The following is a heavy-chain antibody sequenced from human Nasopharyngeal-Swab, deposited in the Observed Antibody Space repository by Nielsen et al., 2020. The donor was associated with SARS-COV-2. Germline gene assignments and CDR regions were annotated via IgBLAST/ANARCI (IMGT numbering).Heavy chain of an antibody. V-gene: IGHV3-48*03. J-gene: IGHJ4*02. CDR1: GFTFSSYE. CDR2: ISGSGTTI. Sequence: GESLKISCAASGFTFSSYEMNWVRQAPGKGLEWVSYISGSGTTIYYADSVKGRFTISRDNAKNSLYLQMNSLRAEDTAVYYCARSSGWYYFDYWGQGTLVTVSS. D-gene: IGHD6-19*01. CDR3: ARSSGWYYFDY.